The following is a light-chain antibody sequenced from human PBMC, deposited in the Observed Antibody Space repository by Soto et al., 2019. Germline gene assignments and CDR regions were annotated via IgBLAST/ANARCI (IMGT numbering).Light chain of an antibody. Sequence: EIVMTQSPATLSVSPGETATLSCRASQSVGSAVAWYQPKPGQAPRLLIVAASIRATGVPGRFSGGGSGTEFTLTIRSLQAEDFAVYYCQQYKNWPPLTFGGGTTVEIK. J-gene: IGKJ4*01. CDR1: QSVGSA. CDR3: QQYKNWPPLT. V-gene: IGKV3-15*01. CDR2: AAS.